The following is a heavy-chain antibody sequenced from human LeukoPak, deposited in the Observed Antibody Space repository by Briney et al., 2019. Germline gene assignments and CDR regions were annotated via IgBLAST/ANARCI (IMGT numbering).Heavy chain of an antibody. D-gene: IGHD4-17*01. V-gene: IGHV1-2*06. J-gene: IGHJ5*02. CDR3: ARAGYGDHRGALKFDP. CDR1: GYTFTGYY. CDR2: INPNSGGT. Sequence: ASVKVSCKASGYTFTGYYMHWVRQAPGQGLEWMGRINPNSGGTNYAQKFQGRVTMTRDTSISTAYMELSRLRSDDTAVYYCARAGYGDHRGALKFDPWGQGTLVTVSS.